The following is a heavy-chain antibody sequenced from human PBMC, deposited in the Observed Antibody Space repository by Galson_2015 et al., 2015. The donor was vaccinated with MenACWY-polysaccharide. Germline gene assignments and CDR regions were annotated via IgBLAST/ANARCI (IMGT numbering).Heavy chain of an antibody. CDR3: AKSISGGKLEY. CDR1: GFTFSTYW. Sequence: SLRLSGEASGFTFSTYWMNWVRQAPGKGLEWVANIKEDGSEKYYVDSVKGRFIISRDNAKNTLYLEMDSLRAEDTAVYYCAKSISGGKLEYWGQGSLVTVSS. CDR2: IKEDGSEK. V-gene: IGHV3-7*01. D-gene: IGHD4-23*01. J-gene: IGHJ4*02.